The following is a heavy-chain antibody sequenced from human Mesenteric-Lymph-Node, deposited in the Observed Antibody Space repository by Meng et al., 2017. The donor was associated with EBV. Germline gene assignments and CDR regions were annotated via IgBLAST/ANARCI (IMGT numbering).Heavy chain of an antibody. CDR2: ISAYSGGT. CDR1: GYSFSNNG. Sequence: QVQLVQSGAEVKKPGASVKVSCKASGYSFSNNGISWVRQAPGQGLEWMGWISAYSGGTNYAQKFQDRVTMTRDTSISTAYMDLSRLTSDDTAVYYCARSSDYGDYVWGQGSLVTVSS. D-gene: IGHD4-17*01. J-gene: IGHJ4*02. CDR3: ARSSDYGDYV. V-gene: IGHV1-18*01.